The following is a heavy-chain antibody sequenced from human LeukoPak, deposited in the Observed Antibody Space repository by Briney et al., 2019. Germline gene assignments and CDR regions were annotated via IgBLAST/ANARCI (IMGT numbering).Heavy chain of an antibody. V-gene: IGHV5-51*01. CDR1: GYSFTNYW. Sequence: PGESLKISCEGSGYSFTNYWIGWVRQMPGKGLEWMGLIHPGDSDTRYSPSFQGQVTISVDKSITTAYLQWSSLQASDTAMYFCARVVVVTATHWYFDLWGRGSLVTVFS. D-gene: IGHD2-21*02. CDR3: ARVVVVTATHWYFDL. CDR2: IHPGDSDT. J-gene: IGHJ2*01.